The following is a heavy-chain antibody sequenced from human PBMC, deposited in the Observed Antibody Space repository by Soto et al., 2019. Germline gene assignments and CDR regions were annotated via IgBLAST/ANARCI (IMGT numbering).Heavy chain of an antibody. D-gene: IGHD3-3*01. Sequence: GGSLRLSCAASGFTFSSYAMHWVRQAPGKGLEYVSAISSNGGSTYYANSVKGRFTISRDNSKNTLYLQMGSLRAEDMAVYYCARSERGPLEWFWSYFDYWGQGTLVTVSS. CDR1: GFTFSSYA. V-gene: IGHV3-64*01. J-gene: IGHJ4*02. CDR3: ARSERGPLEWFWSYFDY. CDR2: ISSNGGST.